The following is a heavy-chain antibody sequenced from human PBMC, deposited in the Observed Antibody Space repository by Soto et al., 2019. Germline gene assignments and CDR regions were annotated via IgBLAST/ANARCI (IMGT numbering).Heavy chain of an antibody. V-gene: IGHV3-66*01. CDR1: GFTVSSTY. Sequence: EVQLVESGGGLVQPGGSLRLSCAASGFTVSSTYMSWVRQAPGKGLEWVSVIYIGGSTSYADSVKGRFTIPRDNSKNTLYRQMNSLRAEDTAVYYCARENDMGYFDLWGRGTLVTVSS. J-gene: IGHJ2*01. CDR3: ARENDMGYFDL. CDR2: IYIGGST. D-gene: IGHD1-1*01.